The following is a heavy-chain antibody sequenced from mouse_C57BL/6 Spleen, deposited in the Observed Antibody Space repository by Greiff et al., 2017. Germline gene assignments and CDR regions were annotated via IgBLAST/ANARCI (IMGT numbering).Heavy chain of an antibody. D-gene: IGHD2-4*01. V-gene: IGHV1-9*01. CDR1: GYTFTGYW. CDR3: ASRIYYDYDWFAC. CDR2: ILPGSGST. Sequence: QVQLQQSGAELMKPGASVKLSCTATGYTFTGYWIEWVQQRPGHGLEWIGEILPGSGSTYYTETFKGKATFTAETSSNTAYMQLSSLTTEDSAIYYCASRIYYDYDWFACWGQGTLVTVSA. J-gene: IGHJ3*01.